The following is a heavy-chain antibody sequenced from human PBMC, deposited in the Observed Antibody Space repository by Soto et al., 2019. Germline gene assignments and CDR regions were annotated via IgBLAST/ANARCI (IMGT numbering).Heavy chain of an antibody. CDR1: GGSIGSYY. J-gene: IGHJ4*01. CDR2: IYHSGIT. CDR3: ARARQWLSSHYFDS. Sequence: SETLSLTCTVSGGSIGSYYWSWVRQPPERGLEYIGYIYHSGITNYNPSLKSRLTISVDTSKNQFSLKLSSVTAADTAVYYCARARQWLSSHYFDSWGHGTLVTVSS. V-gene: IGHV4-59*01. D-gene: IGHD6-19*01.